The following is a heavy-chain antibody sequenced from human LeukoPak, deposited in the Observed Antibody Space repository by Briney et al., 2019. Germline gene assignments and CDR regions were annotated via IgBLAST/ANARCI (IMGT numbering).Heavy chain of an antibody. Sequence: GGPLRLSCAASGFTFSSYWMSWVRQAPGKGLEWVANIKQDGSEKYHVDSVKGPFTIYRDNVKNSMYMQMNSLSAEDTAVYYCARVEYYDILTGYPQYYFDYWGQGTLVTVSS. CDR2: IKQDGSEK. V-gene: IGHV3-7*04. CDR3: ARVEYYDILTGYPQYYFDY. D-gene: IGHD3-9*01. CDR1: GFTFSSYW. J-gene: IGHJ4*02.